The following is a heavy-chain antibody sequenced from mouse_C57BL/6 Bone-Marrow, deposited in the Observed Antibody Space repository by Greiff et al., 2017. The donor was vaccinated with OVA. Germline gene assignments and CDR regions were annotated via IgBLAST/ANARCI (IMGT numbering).Heavy chain of an antibody. CDR1: GFSFNTYA. V-gene: IGHV10-1*01. CDR2: IRSKSNNYAT. J-gene: IGHJ3*01. CDR3: VRQWHLGFAY. Sequence: EAGGGLVQPKGSLKLSCAASGFSFNTYAMNWVRQAPGKGLEWVARIRSKSNNYATYYADSVKDRFTISRDDSESMLYLQMNNLKTEDTAMYYCVRQWHLGFAYWGQGTLVTVSA.